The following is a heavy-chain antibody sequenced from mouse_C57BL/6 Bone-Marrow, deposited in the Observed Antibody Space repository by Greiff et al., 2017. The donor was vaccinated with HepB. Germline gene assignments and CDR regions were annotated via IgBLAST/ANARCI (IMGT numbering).Heavy chain of an antibody. J-gene: IGHJ3*01. CDR2: ISNLAYSI. V-gene: IGHV5-15*01. Sequence: EVHLVESGGGLVQPGGSLKLSCAASGFTFSDYGMAWVRQAPRKGPEWVAFISNLAYSIYYADTVTGRFTISRENAKNTLYLEMSSLRSEDTAMYYCARAYDPPFAYWGQGTLVTVSA. CDR1: GFTFSDYG. D-gene: IGHD6-5*01. CDR3: ARAYDPPFAY.